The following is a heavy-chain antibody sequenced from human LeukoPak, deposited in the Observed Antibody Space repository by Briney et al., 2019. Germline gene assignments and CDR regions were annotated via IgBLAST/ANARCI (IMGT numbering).Heavy chain of an antibody. D-gene: IGHD3-10*01. V-gene: IGHV4-59*01. CDR1: GDSISTYY. CDR3: ARAVGGDGSGSL. CDR2: IYYRVTS. J-gene: IGHJ4*02. Sequence: SETLSLTCTVSGDSISTYYWSWIRQPPGKGLEWIGYIYYRVTSDDNPSLKRRVTMSVDMSTRQISLKLSSVTAADTAVYYCARAVGGDGSGSLWGPGTLVTVSS.